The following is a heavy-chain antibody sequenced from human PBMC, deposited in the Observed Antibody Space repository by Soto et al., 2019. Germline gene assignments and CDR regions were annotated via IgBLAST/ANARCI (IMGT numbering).Heavy chain of an antibody. J-gene: IGHJ2*01. V-gene: IGHV1-3*01. CDR3: ARGGSLYWYFDL. D-gene: IGHD1-26*01. Sequence: ASVKVSSEDRGYAFNSYARHSVHQAPGQRLEWMGWINAGNGNTKYSQKFQGRVTITRDTSASTAYMELSSLRSEDTAVYYCARGGSLYWYFDLWGRGTLVTVSS. CDR2: INAGNGNT. CDR1: GYAFNSYA.